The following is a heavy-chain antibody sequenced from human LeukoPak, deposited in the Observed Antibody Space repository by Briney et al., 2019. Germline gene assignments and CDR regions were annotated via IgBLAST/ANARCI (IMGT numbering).Heavy chain of an antibody. D-gene: IGHD3-10*01. CDR2: INPNSGGT. J-gene: IGHJ3*02. Sequence: ASVKVSCKASGYTFTGYYMHWVRQAPGQGLEWMGWINPNSGGTNYAQKFQGRVTITADESTSTAYMELSSLRSEDTAVYYCARDYYGSGSYFAERDAFDIWGQGTMVTVSS. CDR1: GYTFTGYY. CDR3: ARDYYGSGSYFAERDAFDI. V-gene: IGHV1-2*02.